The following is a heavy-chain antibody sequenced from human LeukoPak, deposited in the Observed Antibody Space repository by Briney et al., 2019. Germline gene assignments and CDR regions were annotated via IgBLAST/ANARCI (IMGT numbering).Heavy chain of an antibody. D-gene: IGHD3-10*02. J-gene: IGHJ6*04. Sequence: PGGALELSCAASGFTLNNYGMNRVRPAPGKGLEWVSYISSSGSTIYYADSVKGRFTISRDNAKNSLYLQMNSLRAEDTAVYYCAELGITMIGGVWGKGTTVTISS. CDR3: AELGITMIGGV. CDR1: GFTLNNYG. V-gene: IGHV3-48*04. CDR2: ISSSGSTI.